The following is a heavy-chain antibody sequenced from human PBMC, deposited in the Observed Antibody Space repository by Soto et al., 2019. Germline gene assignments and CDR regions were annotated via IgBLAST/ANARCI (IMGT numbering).Heavy chain of an antibody. J-gene: IGHJ3*02. Sequence: QMQLVQSGPEVKKPGTSVKVSCKASGFTFTSSAMQWVRQARGQRLEWVGWIVVGSGNTNYAQKFQERVTITRDMSTSTAYMELSSLRSEDTAVYYCAAGPSSDSSAQGFDIWGQGTMVTVSS. CDR1: GFTFTSSA. CDR3: AAGPSSDSSAQGFDI. V-gene: IGHV1-58*02. D-gene: IGHD3-22*01. CDR2: IVVGSGNT.